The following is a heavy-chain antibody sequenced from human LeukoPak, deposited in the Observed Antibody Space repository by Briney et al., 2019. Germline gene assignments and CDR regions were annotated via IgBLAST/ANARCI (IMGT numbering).Heavy chain of an antibody. J-gene: IGHJ4*02. V-gene: IGHV1-46*01. CDR3: ARATLSDYYFNY. Sequence: GASVKVSCKASGYTFTSYGISWVRQAPGQGLEWMGIINPSGGSTSYAQKFQGRVTMTRDTSTNTVYMELSSLRSEDTAVYFCARATLSDYYFNYWGQGTLVTVSP. CDR1: GYTFTSYG. CDR2: INPSGGST.